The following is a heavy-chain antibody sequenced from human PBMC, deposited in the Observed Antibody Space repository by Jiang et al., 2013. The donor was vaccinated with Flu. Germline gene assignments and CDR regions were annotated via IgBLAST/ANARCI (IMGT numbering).Heavy chain of an antibody. D-gene: IGHD3-22*01. Sequence: AVISYDGSNKYYADSVKGRFTISRDNSKNTLYLQMNSLRAEDTAVYYCAKAAYYDSSGYYEEADYYYGMDVWGQGTTVTVSS. V-gene: IGHV3-30*18. CDR3: AKAAYYDSSGYYEEADYYYGMDV. J-gene: IGHJ6*02. CDR2: ISYDGSNK.